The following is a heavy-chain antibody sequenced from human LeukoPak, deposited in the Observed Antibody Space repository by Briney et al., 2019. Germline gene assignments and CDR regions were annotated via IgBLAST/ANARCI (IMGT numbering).Heavy chain of an antibody. CDR1: GFTFSSYG. J-gene: IGHJ4*02. D-gene: IGHD5-12*01. V-gene: IGHV3-30*02. CDR3: ARDEVATIDY. Sequence: PGGSLRLSCAASGFTFSSYGMHWVRQAPGKGLEGVAFIRYDGSNRYYADSVKGGFTISRDNSKNTLYLQMNSLRAEDTAVYYCARDEVATIDYWGQGTLVTVSS. CDR2: IRYDGSNR.